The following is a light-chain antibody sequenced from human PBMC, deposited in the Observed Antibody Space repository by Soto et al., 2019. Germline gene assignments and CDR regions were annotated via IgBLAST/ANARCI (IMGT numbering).Light chain of an antibody. V-gene: IGLV2-14*01. CDR2: DVS. CDR3: RSYTSSSTIVV. CDR1: SSDFGGYNY. Sequence: QSALTQPASVSGSPGQSITISCTGTSSDFGGYNYGSWYQQHPGKATKLMIYDVSNRPSGVSNRFSGSKSGNTASLTISGLQAEDEADYYCRSYTSSSTIVVFGGGTKVTVL. J-gene: IGLJ2*01.